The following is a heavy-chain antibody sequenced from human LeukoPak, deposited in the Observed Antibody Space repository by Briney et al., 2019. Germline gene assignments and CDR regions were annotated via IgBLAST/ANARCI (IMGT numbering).Heavy chain of an antibody. V-gene: IGHV3-48*04. J-gene: IGHJ4*02. CDR1: GFTFSRYS. CDR2: ISRSGNTI. CDR3: ARDLLVYFDY. Sequence: GGSLRLSCAASGFTFSRYSMNWVRQAPGKGLEWVSYISRSGNTIFYADSVKGRFTISRDNAKNSLYLQMNSLRAEDTAVYYCARDLLVYFDYWGQGTLVTVSS.